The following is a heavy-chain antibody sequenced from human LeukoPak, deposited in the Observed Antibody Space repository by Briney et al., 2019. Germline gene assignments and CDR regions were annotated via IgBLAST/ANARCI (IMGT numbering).Heavy chain of an antibody. J-gene: IGHJ3*02. CDR2: INHSGST. Sequence: SETLSLTCAAYGGSFSGYYWSWIRQPPGKGLEWIGEINHSGSTNYNPSLKSRVTISVDTSKNQFSLKLSSVTAADTAVYYCARDPLISSGYYSITKPFVFDIWGQGQWSPSLQ. D-gene: IGHD3-22*01. CDR1: GGSFSGYY. CDR3: ARDPLISSGYYSITKPFVFDI. V-gene: IGHV4-34*01.